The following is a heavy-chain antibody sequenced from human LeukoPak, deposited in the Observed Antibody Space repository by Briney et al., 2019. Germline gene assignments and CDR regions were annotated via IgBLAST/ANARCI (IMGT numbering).Heavy chain of an antibody. CDR2: IYYSGST. J-gene: IGHJ4*02. D-gene: IGHD4-17*01. Sequence: SETLSXXXTVXGXSISSYYWSWIRQPPGKGLEWIGYIYYSGSTNYNPSLKSRVTISVDTSKNQFSLKLSSVTAADTAVYYCARHAWDDYGFFDYWGQGTLVTVSS. CDR1: GXSISSYY. V-gene: IGHV4-59*08. CDR3: ARHAWDDYGFFDY.